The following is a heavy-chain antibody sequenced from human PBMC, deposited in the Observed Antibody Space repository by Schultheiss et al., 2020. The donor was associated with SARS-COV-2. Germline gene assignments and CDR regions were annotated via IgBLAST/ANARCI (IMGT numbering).Heavy chain of an antibody. CDR3: ARSHPFMTGEYDFWSGYFADSENYFDY. V-gene: IGHV4-39*07. CDR2: VYYTGST. CDR1: GGSISSSSYY. D-gene: IGHD3-3*01. Sequence: SETLSLTCTVSGGSISSSSYYWGWIRQPPGKGLEWIGSVYYTGSTFYNPSLRSRVTISVDTSKNQFSLKLSSVTAADTAVYYCARSHPFMTGEYDFWSGYFADSENYFDYWGQGTLVTVSS. J-gene: IGHJ4*02.